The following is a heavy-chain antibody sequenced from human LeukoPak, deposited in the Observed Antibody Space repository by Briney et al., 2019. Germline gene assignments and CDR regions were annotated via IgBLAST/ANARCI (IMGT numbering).Heavy chain of an antibody. D-gene: IGHD5-12*01. CDR1: GYTFTGYY. CDR3: ATEVGYSGYDYFDY. J-gene: IGHJ4*02. CDR2: INPNSGGT. V-gene: IGHV1-2*02. Sequence: GASVKVSCKASGYTFTGYYMHWVRQAPGQGLEWMGWINPNSGGTNYAQKFQGRVTMTRDTSISTAYMELSRPRSDDTAVYYCATEVGYSGYDYFDYWGQGTLVTVSS.